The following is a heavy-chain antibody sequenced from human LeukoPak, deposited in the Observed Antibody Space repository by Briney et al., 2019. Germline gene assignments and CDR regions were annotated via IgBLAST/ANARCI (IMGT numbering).Heavy chain of an antibody. D-gene: IGHD3-16*01. CDR3: ARSWGAAYYYYMDV. V-gene: IGHV3-48*03. CDR2: ISSSRTSK. J-gene: IGHJ6*03. Sequence: PGGSLRLSCAASGFTFSSYEMNWVRQAPGKGLEWVSYISSSRTSKYYADSVKGRFTISRDSAKNSLYLQMNTLRVEDTAVYYCARSWGAAYYYYMDVWGKGTTVTVSS. CDR1: GFTFSSYE.